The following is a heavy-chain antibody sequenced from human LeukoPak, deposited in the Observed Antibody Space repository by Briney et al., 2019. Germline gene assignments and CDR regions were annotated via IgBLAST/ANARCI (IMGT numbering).Heavy chain of an antibody. CDR2: IKQDGSEK. J-gene: IGHJ5*02. CDR3: ARDTLPGYSSSWYGTYNWFDP. CDR1: GFTFSSYW. V-gene: IGHV3-7*01. Sequence: GGSLRLSCAASGFTFSSYWMSWVRQAPGKGLEWVANIKQDGSEKYYVDSVKGRFTISRDNAKNSLYLQMNSLRAEDTAVYYCARDTLPGYSSSWYGTYNWFDPWGQGTLVTVSS. D-gene: IGHD6-13*01.